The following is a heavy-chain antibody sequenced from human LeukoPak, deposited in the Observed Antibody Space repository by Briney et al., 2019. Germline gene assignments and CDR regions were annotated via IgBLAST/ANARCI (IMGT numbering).Heavy chain of an antibody. CDR2: IIPILGIA. CDR1: GYTFTNYG. V-gene: IGHV1-69*04. J-gene: IGHJ3*02. D-gene: IGHD2-2*02. CDR3: ARDDIVVVPAAILKVNAFDI. Sequence: SVKVSCKASGYTFTNYGTSWMRQAPGQGLEWMGRIIPILGIANYAQKFQGRVTITADKSTSTAYMELSSLRSEDTAVYYCARDDIVVVPAAILKVNAFDIWGQGTMVTVSS.